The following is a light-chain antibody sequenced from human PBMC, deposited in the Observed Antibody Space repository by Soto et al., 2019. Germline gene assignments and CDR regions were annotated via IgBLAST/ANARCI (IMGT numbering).Light chain of an antibody. Sequence: EIVLTQSLGTLSLSPGGRATLSCRASQSLSSNSLAWYQQKRGQPPRLLIYGASSRATGIPDRFSGSGSGTDFTLTISRLEPEDFAVYYCQQYGRSRTFGQGTKVDIK. CDR2: GAS. CDR3: QQYGRSRT. J-gene: IGKJ1*01. CDR1: QSLSSNS. V-gene: IGKV3-20*01.